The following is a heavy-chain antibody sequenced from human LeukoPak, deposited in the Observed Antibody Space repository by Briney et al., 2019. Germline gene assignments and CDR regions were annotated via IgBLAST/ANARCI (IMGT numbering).Heavy chain of an antibody. CDR3: ARFNGDYYRIDY. J-gene: IGHJ4*02. V-gene: IGHV3-20*04. Sequence: PGGSLRLSCAASGFIFYDYGMSWVRQAPGKGLEWVSGINWNGGSTDYADSVKGRFTISRDNAKNSLYLQMNSLRAEDTALYYCARFNGDYYRIDYWGQGTLVTVSS. CDR1: GFIFYDYG. CDR2: INWNGGST. D-gene: IGHD4-17*01.